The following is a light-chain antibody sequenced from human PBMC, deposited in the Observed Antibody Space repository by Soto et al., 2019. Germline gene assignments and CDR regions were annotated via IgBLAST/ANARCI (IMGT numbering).Light chain of an antibody. V-gene: IGLV2-14*01. CDR3: SPYTSSSTLGYV. CDR2: DVS. CDR1: SSDVGGYNY. Sequence: QSVLTQPASVSGSPGRSITISCTGTSSDVGGYNYVSWYQQHPGKAPKLMIYDVSNRPSGVSNRFSGSKSGNTASLTISGLQAEDEADYYCSPYTSSSTLGYVFGTGTKVTVL. J-gene: IGLJ1*01.